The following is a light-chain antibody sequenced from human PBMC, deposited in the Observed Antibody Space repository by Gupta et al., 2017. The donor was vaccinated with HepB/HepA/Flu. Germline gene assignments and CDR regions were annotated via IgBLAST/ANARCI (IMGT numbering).Light chain of an antibody. J-gene: IGKJ5*01. CDR3: QQSDTIPIT. Sequence: DIQMTQSPSSLSASVGDRVTITCRASQSIRSDLNWYQQRPGKAPKLLISVVSSLQSGVPSRFSGSGSGTDFTLTISSLQPEDFATYYCQQSDTIPITFGQGTRLEIK. CDR1: QSIRSD. CDR2: VVS. V-gene: IGKV1-39*01.